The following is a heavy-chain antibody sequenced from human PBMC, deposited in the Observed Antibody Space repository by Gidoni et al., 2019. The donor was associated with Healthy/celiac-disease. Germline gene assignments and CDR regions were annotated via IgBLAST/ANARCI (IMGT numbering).Heavy chain of an antibody. CDR1: GGSFRGYY. J-gene: IGHJ2*01. CDR3: ARGPRLGVVIIASSSWYFDL. CDR2: INHSGST. D-gene: IGHD3-3*01. Sequence: QVQLQQWGAVLLKPSETLSLTCAVHGGSFRGYYWSWIRQPPGKGLDWIGEINHSGSTNYNPSLKSRVTISVDTSKNQFSLKLSSVTAADTAVYYCARGPRLGVVIIASSSWYFDLWGRGTLVTVSS. V-gene: IGHV4-34*01.